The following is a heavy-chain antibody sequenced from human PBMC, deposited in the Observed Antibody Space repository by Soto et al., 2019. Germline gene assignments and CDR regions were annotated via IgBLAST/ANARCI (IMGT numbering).Heavy chain of an antibody. CDR2: IIPMFGTP. J-gene: IGHJ4*02. CDR3: AARERRDSYGCDY. V-gene: IGHV1-69*13. D-gene: IGHD6-25*01. Sequence: SVKVSCKASGVTFNRQVMRWVRQAPGQGLEWMGGIIPMFGTPHYAEKFQDRVTITADESTGTAYLALSSLPSGDMDVYSCAARERRDSYGCDYWGRGTRVTVST. CDR1: GVTFNRQV.